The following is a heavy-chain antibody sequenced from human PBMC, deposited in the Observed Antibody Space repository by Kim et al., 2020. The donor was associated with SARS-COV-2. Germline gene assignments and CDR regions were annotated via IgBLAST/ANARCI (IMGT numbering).Heavy chain of an antibody. V-gene: IGHV3-30*03. D-gene: IGHD3-22*01. Sequence: GGSLRLSCAASGFTFSTFGVHWVRPAPGKGLEWVALISNDGTTKYYADSVKGRFTISRDNSKNTLYLQMNSLRAEDTAVYYCATYDTNGYQDDYWGQGTLGTVSP. J-gene: IGHJ4*02. CDR1: GFTFSTFG. CDR3: ATYDTNGYQDDY. CDR2: ISNDGTTK.